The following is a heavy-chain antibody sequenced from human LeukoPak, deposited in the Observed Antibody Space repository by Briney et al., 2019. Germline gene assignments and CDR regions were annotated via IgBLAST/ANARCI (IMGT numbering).Heavy chain of an antibody. D-gene: IGHD1-7*01. V-gene: IGHV3-23*01. CDR3: AKEVWSRLSGTTFDY. CDR2: ISGSGGST. CDR1: GFTFSSYA. Sequence: GGSLRLSCAASGFTFSSYAMSWVRQAPGKGLEWVSAISGSGGSTYYADSVKGRSTISRDNSKNTLYLQMNSLRAEDTAVYYCAKEVWSRLSGTTFDYWGQGTLVTVSS. J-gene: IGHJ4*02.